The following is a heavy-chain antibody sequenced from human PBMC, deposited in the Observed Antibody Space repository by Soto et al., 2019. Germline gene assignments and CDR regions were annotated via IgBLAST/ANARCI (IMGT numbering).Heavy chain of an antibody. D-gene: IGHD6-6*01. V-gene: IGHV1-2*04. CDR3: ARSRRHIAARDNWFDP. Sequence: AASVKVSCKASGYTFTGYYMHWVRQAPGQGLEWMGWINPNSGGTNYAQKFQGWVTMTRDTSISTAYMELSRLRSDDTAVYYCARSRRHIAARDNWFDPWGQGTLVTVSS. CDR2: INPNSGGT. J-gene: IGHJ5*02. CDR1: GYTFTGYY.